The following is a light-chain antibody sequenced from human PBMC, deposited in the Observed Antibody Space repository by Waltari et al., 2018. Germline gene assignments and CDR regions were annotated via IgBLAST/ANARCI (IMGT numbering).Light chain of an antibody. Sequence: EIVLTQSPGTLSLSPGERATLSCRASQIVSSSYLAWYQQKPGQAPRVLIHGASNRATGIPDRFSGSGSGTDFTLTISRLEPEDFAVYYCQQYGSSPWTFGQGTKVEIK. V-gene: IGKV3-20*01. J-gene: IGKJ1*01. CDR3: QQYGSSPWT. CDR1: QIVSSSY. CDR2: GAS.